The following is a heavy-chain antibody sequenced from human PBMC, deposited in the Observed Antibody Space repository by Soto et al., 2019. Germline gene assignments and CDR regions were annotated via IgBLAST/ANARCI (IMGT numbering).Heavy chain of an antibody. J-gene: IGHJ6*02. CDR3: ARDAQELANYAMDV. Sequence: QVQLAESGGGVVQPGRSLRLSCTASGYTFSRHGIHWVRQAPGKGLEWVAQVWSDGSHIYYADSVRGRFTVSRDNSKNTMDLQMNSLRVEDTAMYYCARDAQELANYAMDVWGRGTSVIVYS. CDR2: VWSDGSHI. V-gene: IGHV3-33*01. D-gene: IGHD3-10*01. CDR1: GYTFSRHG.